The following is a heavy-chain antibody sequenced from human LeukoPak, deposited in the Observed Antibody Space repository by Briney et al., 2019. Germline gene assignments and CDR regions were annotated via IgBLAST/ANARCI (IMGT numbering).Heavy chain of an antibody. CDR1: GASISSYH. D-gene: IGHD2-8*01. V-gene: IGHV4-59*01. J-gene: IGHJ4*02. Sequence: KASETLSLTYTVSGASISSYHWNWIRQSPGRGLEWIGYMYYTGSSNYNPSLQSRVAIAVDTSKNQFSLKLSSVTAADTAVYYCSRENGAFSPFGYWGQGILVTV. CDR2: MYYTGSS. CDR3: SRENGAFSPFGY.